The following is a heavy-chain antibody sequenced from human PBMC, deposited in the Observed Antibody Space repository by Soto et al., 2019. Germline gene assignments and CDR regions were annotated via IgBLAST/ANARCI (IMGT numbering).Heavy chain of an antibody. CDR1: GFAFSTYG. Sequence: QVQLVESGGGVVQPGRSLRLSCAASGFAFSTYGMHWVRQAPGKGLEWVAVTSSDGSIKNYADSVKGRFTISRDNSKNTLYLRMDSLRAEDTALYYCAKKLPGSVMRCPDYWGQGTLVTVSS. D-gene: IGHD4-4*01. J-gene: IGHJ4*02. CDR3: AKKLPGSVMRCPDY. CDR2: TSSDGSIK. V-gene: IGHV3-30*18.